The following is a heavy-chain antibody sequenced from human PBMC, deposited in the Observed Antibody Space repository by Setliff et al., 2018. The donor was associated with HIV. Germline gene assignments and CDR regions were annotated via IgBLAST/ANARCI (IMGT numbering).Heavy chain of an antibody. V-gene: IGHV3-13*01. CDR3: TRELNGHTSSHYYFGLDV. CDR1: GFAFDNYC. CDR2: IGTGGDT. D-gene: IGHD6-6*01. Sequence: PGGSLRLSCAASGFAFDNYCMTWVRQAPGKGLEWVSAIGTGGDTYYADSVKGRFTISRENAKNSLYLQMDNVRAGDTAVYYCTRELNGHTSSHYYFGLDVWGQGTTVTVSS. J-gene: IGHJ6*02.